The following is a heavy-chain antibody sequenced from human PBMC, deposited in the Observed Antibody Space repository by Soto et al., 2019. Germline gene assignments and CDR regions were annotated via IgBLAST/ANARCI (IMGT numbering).Heavy chain of an antibody. CDR1: GFSLTGSGVG. CDR3: ARFLWSDTSLYYFDY. Sequence: QITLKESGPTLVKPTQTLTLTCTFSGFSLTGSGVGVGWIRQPPGKALEWLALIYWDDDKRYSPSMKSRLTITKDPAKHHVALTVTNMDPVDTATYYCARFLWSDTSLYYFDYWGQGTLVTVSS. J-gene: IGHJ4*02. V-gene: IGHV2-5*02. D-gene: IGHD3-3*01. CDR2: IYWDDDK.